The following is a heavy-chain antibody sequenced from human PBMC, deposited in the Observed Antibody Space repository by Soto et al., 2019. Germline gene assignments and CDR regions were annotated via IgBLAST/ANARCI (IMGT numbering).Heavy chain of an antibody. J-gene: IGHJ6*02. CDR1: GFTFSDYY. V-gene: IGHV3-11*06. CDR3: ARDTEQQLDPFYDFGMDV. CDR2: ISSSSSYT. D-gene: IGHD6-13*01. Sequence: GGSLRLSCAASGFTFSDYYMHWIRQAPGKGQEWISYISSSSSYTDYADSVEGRFTISRDNAKNSLYLQMNSLRAEDTAVYYCARDTEQQLDPFYDFGMDVWGQGTTDTVSS.